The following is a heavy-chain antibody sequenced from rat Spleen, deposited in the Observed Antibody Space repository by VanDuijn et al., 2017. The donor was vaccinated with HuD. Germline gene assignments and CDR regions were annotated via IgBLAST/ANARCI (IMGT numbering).Heavy chain of an antibody. V-gene: IGHV5-17*01. Sequence: EVQLVESGGGLVQPGRSLKLSCAASGFTFSDYAMAWVRQAPKKGLEWVATIIYDGSAAYYRDSVKGRFTLSRDNTKSTLYLQMDSLRSEDTATYYCARQHYSAPFDYWGQGIMVTVSS. D-gene: IGHD1-1*01. CDR2: IIYDGSAA. J-gene: IGHJ2*01. CDR1: GFTFSDYA. CDR3: ARQHYSAPFDY.